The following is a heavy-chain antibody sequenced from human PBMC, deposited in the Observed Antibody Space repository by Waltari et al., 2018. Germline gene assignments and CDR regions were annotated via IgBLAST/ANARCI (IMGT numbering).Heavy chain of an antibody. CDR1: GYTLTELS. D-gene: IGHD1-26*01. Sequence: QVQLVQSGAEVKKPGASVKGSCKVSGYTLTELSMHWVRQAPGKGLEWMGGFVPDDGEAIYAQKFQGRVTITEDTSTGTAYMELSSLRSEDTAVYYCATVIGAGSYYLDDAFDIWGQGTMVTVSS. CDR2: FVPDDGEA. CDR3: ATVIGAGSYYLDDAFDI. J-gene: IGHJ3*02. V-gene: IGHV1-24*01.